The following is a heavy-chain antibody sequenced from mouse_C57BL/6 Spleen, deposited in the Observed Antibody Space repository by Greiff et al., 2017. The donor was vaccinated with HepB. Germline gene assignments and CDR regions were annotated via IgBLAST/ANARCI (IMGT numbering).Heavy chain of an antibody. Sequence: QVQLQQSGAELVKPGASVKLSCKASGYTFTSYWMQWVKQRPGQGLEWIGEIDPSDSYTNYNQKFKGKATLTVDTSSSTAYMQLSSLTSEDSAVYYCARAYSKAWFAYWGQGTLVTVSA. D-gene: IGHD2-5*01. CDR1: GYTFTSYW. V-gene: IGHV1-50*01. CDR2: IDPSDSYT. CDR3: ARAYSKAWFAY. J-gene: IGHJ3*01.